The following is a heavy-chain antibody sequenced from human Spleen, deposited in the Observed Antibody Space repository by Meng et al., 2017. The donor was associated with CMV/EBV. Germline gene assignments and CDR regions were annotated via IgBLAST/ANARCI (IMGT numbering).Heavy chain of an antibody. V-gene: IGHV4-39*07. CDR2: IYYSGST. CDR1: GGSISSSSYY. Sequence: GSLRLSCTVSGGSISSSSYYWGWIRQPPGKGLEWIGSIYYSGSTYYNPSLKSRVTISVDTSKNQFSLKLSSVTAADTAVYYCARGVDFWSGYLYYWGQGTLVTVSS. CDR3: ARGVDFWSGYLYY. J-gene: IGHJ4*02. D-gene: IGHD3-3*01.